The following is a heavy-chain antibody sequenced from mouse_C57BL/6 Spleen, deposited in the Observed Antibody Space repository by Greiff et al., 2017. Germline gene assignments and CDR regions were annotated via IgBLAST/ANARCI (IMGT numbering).Heavy chain of an antibody. D-gene: IGHD2-3*01. V-gene: IGHV5-6*01. J-gene: IGHJ4*01. Sequence: EVQLQESGGDLVKPGGSLKLSCAASGFTFSSSGMSWVRQTPDKRLEWVATISSGGSYTYYPDSVKGRFTISRDNAKNTLYLQMSSLKSEDTAMYYCARRNDGYPYAMDYWGQGTSVTVSS. CDR3: ARRNDGYPYAMDY. CDR2: ISSGGSYT. CDR1: GFTFSSSG.